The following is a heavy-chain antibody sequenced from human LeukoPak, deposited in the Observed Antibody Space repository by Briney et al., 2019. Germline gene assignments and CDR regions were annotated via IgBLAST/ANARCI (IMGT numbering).Heavy chain of an antibody. CDR1: GFTFSSYA. CDR3: ARENLEFGVVIISWFDP. CDR2: ISYDGSNK. Sequence: GGSLRLSCAASGFTFSSYAMHWVRQAPGKGLEWVAVISYDGSNKYYADSVKGRFTISRDNSKNTLYLQMNSLRAEDTAVYYCARENLEFGVVIISWFDPWGQGTLVTVSS. V-gene: IGHV3-30*01. D-gene: IGHD3-3*01. J-gene: IGHJ5*02.